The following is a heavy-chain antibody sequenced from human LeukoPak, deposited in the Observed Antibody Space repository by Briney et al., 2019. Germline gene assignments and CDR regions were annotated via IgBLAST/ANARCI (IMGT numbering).Heavy chain of an antibody. CDR2: ISGSGGST. CDR3: ANTYRYCSSNDCLVFDY. D-gene: IGHD2-2*01. Sequence: GGSLRLSCAASGFTFSSYAMSWVRQAPGKGLEWVSAISGSGGSTYYADSVKGRFTISRDNSKNTLYLQMNSLRAEDTAVYYCANTYRYCSSNDCLVFDYWGQGTLVTVSS. CDR1: GFTFSSYA. J-gene: IGHJ4*02. V-gene: IGHV3-23*01.